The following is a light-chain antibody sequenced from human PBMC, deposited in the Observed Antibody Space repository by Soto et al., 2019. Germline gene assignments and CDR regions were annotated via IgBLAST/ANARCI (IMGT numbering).Light chain of an antibody. CDR1: QSLIHSDGNTY. CDR3: LQGTHWPWT. CDR2: EVS. V-gene: IGKV2-30*02. Sequence: DVVMTQSPLSLPVTLGQPASISCRSSQSLIHSDGNTYLNWFQQRPGQSPRRLIYEVSDRDSGVPDLLSGIESGTDFTLKISRGEAADVGVYYCLQGTHWPWTFGQGTEVEIK. J-gene: IGKJ1*01.